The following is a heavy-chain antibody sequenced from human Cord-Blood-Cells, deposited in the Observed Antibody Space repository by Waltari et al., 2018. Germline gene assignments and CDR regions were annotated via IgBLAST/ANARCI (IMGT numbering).Heavy chain of an antibody. D-gene: IGHD6-6*01. J-gene: IGHJ3*02. Sequence: EVQLVESGGGLVKPGGPLSLSCAASGFTFRSYSMNWVRQAPGKGLEWVSSISSSSSYIYYADSVKGRFTISRDNAKNSLYLQMNSLRAEDTAVYYCARLAARDAFDIWGQGTMVTVSS. CDR1: GFTFRSYS. CDR3: ARLAARDAFDI. CDR2: ISSSSSYI. V-gene: IGHV3-21*01.